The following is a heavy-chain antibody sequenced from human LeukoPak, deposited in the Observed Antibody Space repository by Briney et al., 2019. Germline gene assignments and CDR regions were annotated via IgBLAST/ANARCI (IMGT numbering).Heavy chain of an antibody. D-gene: IGHD5-12*01. CDR1: GFTFSGSA. V-gene: IGHV3-73*01. Sequence: GGSLKLSCAASGFTFSGSAMHWVRQASGKGLEWVGRIRSKANSYATAYAASVKGRFTISRDDSKNTAYLQMNSLKTEDTAVYYCMGIVATSPADYWGQGTLVTVSS. CDR2: IRSKANSYAT. J-gene: IGHJ4*02. CDR3: MGIVATSPADY.